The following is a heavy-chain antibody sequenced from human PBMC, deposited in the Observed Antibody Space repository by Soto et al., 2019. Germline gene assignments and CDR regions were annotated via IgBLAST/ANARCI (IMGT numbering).Heavy chain of an antibody. CDR3: ARVIVVVAATQNSGNWFDP. CDR1: GGSISNSSYY. V-gene: IGHV4-39*07. Sequence: SETLSLTCTISGGSISNSSYYWGWIRQPPGKGLEWIGEINHSGSTNYNPSLKSRVTISVDTSKNQFSLKLSSVTAADTAVYYCARVIVVVAATQNSGNWFDPWGQGPLVTVS. J-gene: IGHJ5*02. CDR2: INHSGST. D-gene: IGHD2-15*01.